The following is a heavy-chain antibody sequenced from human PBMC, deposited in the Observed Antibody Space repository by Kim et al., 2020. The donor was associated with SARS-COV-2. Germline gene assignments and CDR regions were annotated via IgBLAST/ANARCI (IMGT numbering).Heavy chain of an antibody. CDR3: AKDHSSGPGY. D-gene: IGHD6-19*01. J-gene: IGHJ4*02. V-gene: IGHV3-30*02. Sequence: DGSNKYYADSVKGRFTISRDNSKNMLYLQMNSLRAEDTAVYYCAKDHSSGPGYWGQGTLVTVSS. CDR2: DGSNK.